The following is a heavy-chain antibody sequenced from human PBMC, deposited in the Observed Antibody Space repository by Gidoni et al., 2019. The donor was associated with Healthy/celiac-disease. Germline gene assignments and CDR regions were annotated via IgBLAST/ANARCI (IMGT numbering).Heavy chain of an antibody. Sequence: QVQLQESGPGLVKPSETLSLTCPVSGASISSYYWSWIRQPPGKGLEWIGYIYYSGSTNYNPSRKSRVTISVDTSKNQFSLKLSSVTAADTAVYYCARASGSYFYGMDVWGQGTTVTVSS. J-gene: IGHJ6*02. CDR3: ARASGSYFYGMDV. CDR1: GASISSYY. D-gene: IGHD1-26*01. V-gene: IGHV4-59*01. CDR2: IYYSGST.